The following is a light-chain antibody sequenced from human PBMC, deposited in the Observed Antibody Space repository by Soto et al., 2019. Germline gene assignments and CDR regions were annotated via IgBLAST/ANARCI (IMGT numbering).Light chain of an antibody. Sequence: EIVLTQSPGTLSLSPGERATLSCRASQSVSSSYLAWYQQKPGQAPRLIIYGASSRATGIPDRFSGSGSGTDFTLTISRLGPEDFAVYYCQQSGSSPVTFGQGTKLEIK. V-gene: IGKV3-20*01. CDR1: QSVSSSY. CDR2: GAS. CDR3: QQSGSSPVT. J-gene: IGKJ2*01.